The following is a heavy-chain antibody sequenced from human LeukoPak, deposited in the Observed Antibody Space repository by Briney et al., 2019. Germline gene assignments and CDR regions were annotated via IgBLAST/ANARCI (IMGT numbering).Heavy chain of an antibody. CDR2: IFTSGST. D-gene: IGHD2-21*02. Sequence: LETLSLTCSVSGMSISSYYWTWIRQPAGKGLEWIGRIFTSGSTSYNPSLTSRVTMSVDTSKNQFSLTLTSVTAADTAVYYCARARRYCDGDCSSGVYWYFDLWGRGTLVTVSS. CDR3: ARARRYCDGDCSSGVYWYFDL. CDR1: GMSISSYY. J-gene: IGHJ2*01. V-gene: IGHV4-4*07.